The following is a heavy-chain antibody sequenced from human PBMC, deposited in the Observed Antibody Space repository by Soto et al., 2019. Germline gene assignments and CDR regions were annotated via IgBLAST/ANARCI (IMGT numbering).Heavy chain of an antibody. CDR2: INPSGGTP. J-gene: IGHJ4*02. CDR1: GYTLTNYY. Sequence: QVQLVQSGAEVRKPGASVKVSCKASGYTLTNYYMHWVRQAPGQGLEWMAVINPSGGTPSNAQKVQGRVTLTRDMSTNTVYMEMSSLRSDDTAVYYCARGGPQMTTIGSFDYWGQGTLVTVSS. V-gene: IGHV1-46*01. D-gene: IGHD4-4*01. CDR3: ARGGPQMTTIGSFDY.